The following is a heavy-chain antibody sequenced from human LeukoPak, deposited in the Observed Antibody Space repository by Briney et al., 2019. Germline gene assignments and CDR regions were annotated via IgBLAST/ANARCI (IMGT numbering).Heavy chain of an antibody. CDR1: NGSISSYY. J-gene: IGHJ5*02. CDR3: ARGDRAVAGAWGWFDP. CDR2: IHASGST. Sequence: SETLSLTCTVSNGSISSYYWSWIRQPAGRGLEWIGRIHASGSTNYNPSLKSRVTMSVDTPKNQFSLKLSSVTAADTAIYFCARGDRAVAGAWGWFDPWGQGTLVTVSS. D-gene: IGHD6-19*01. V-gene: IGHV4-4*07.